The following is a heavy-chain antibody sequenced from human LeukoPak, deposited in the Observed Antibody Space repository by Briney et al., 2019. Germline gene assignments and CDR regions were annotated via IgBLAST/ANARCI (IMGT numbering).Heavy chain of an antibody. Sequence: ASVKVSCKASGYTFTGYYMHWVRQAPGQGLEWMGWINPNSGGTNYAQKFQGRVTMTRDTSISTAYMELTRLRSDDTAVYYCASSMVRGVPWYFDYWGRGPWSPSPQ. CDR3: ASSMVRGVPWYFDY. CDR1: GYTFTGYY. D-gene: IGHD3-10*01. V-gene: IGHV1-2*02. J-gene: IGHJ4*02. CDR2: INPNSGGT.